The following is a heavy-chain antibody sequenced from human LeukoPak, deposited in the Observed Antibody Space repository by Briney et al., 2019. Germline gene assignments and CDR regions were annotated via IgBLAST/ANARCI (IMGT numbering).Heavy chain of an antibody. CDR2: ISAYNGNT. CDR1: GYTFTSYG. J-gene: IGHJ4*02. V-gene: IGHV1-18*01. CDR3: ARDRGLVGATSEGIDY. Sequence: ASVKVSCKASGYTFTSYGISWVRQAPGQGLEWMGWISAYNGNTNYAQKLQGRVTMTTDTSTSTAYMELRSLRSDDTAVYYCARDRGLVGATSEGIDYWGQGTLVTVSS. D-gene: IGHD1-26*01.